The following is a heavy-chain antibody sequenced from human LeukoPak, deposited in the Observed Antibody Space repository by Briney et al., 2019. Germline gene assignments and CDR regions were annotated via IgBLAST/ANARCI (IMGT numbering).Heavy chain of an antibody. CDR1: GFTFSSYW. CDR2: IKLDGSEK. D-gene: IGHD1-20*01. V-gene: IGHV3-7*01. J-gene: IGHJ4*02. Sequence: PGGSLRLSCAASGFTFSSYWMSWVRQAPGKGLEWVANIKLDGSEKYYVDSVKGRFTISRDNAKNSAYLQMNSLRVEDTAVYYCVPLNWNPPGDFDRWGQGTLVTVSS. CDR3: VPLNWNPPGDFDR.